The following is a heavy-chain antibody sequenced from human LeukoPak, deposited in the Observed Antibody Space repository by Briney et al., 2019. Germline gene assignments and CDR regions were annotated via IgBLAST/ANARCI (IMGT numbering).Heavy chain of an antibody. Sequence: GGSLRLSCAASGFTVSSNYMSWVRQALGKGLEWVSVIYSGGSTYYADSVKGRFTISRDNSKNTLYLQMNSLRAEDTAVYYCARLYSSSWLEYFDYWGQGTLVTVSS. CDR1: GFTVSSNY. CDR2: IYSGGST. CDR3: ARLYSSSWLEYFDY. J-gene: IGHJ4*02. V-gene: IGHV3-66*01. D-gene: IGHD6-13*01.